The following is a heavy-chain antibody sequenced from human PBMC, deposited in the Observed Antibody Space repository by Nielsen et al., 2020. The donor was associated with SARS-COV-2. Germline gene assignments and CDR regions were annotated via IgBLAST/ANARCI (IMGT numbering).Heavy chain of an antibody. V-gene: IGHV4-39*01. CDR2: IYYSGST. Sequence: GSLRLSCTVSGGSISSSSYYWGWIRQPPGKGLEWIGSIYYSGSTYYNPSLKSRVTISVDTSKNQFSLKLSSATAADTAVYYCARGAYYYDSSGYLYYYYYGMDVWGQGTTVTVSS. CDR1: GGSISSSSYY. J-gene: IGHJ6*02. CDR3: ARGAYYYDSSGYLYYYYYGMDV. D-gene: IGHD3-22*01.